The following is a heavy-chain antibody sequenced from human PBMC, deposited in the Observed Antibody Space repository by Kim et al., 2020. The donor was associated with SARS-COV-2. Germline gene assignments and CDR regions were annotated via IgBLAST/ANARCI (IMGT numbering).Heavy chain of an antibody. CDR3: ARGTRGYSYLNPDY. D-gene: IGHD5-18*01. CDR1: GFTFSSYS. V-gene: IGHV3-21*01. Sequence: GGSLRLSCAASGFTFSSYSMNWVRQAPGKGLEWVSSVSSSSSYIYYADSVKGRFTISRDNAKNSLYLQMNSLRAEDTAVYYCARGTRGYSYLNPDYWGQGILVTVSS. CDR2: VSSSSSYI. J-gene: IGHJ4*02.